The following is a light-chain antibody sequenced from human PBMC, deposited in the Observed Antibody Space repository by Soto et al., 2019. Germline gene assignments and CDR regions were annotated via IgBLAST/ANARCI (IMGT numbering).Light chain of an antibody. CDR2: GNS. CDR1: SSNIGAGYD. V-gene: IGLV1-40*01. CDR3: QYYYSSLSGYF. J-gene: IGLJ1*01. Sequence: QAVLTQPPSVSGAPGQWVTISCTGSSSNIGAGYDVHWYQQLPGTAPKLLIYGNSNRPSGVPDRFSGSKSGTSASLAITGCQAEDEADYYCQYYYSSLSGYFFGTGTKLTVL.